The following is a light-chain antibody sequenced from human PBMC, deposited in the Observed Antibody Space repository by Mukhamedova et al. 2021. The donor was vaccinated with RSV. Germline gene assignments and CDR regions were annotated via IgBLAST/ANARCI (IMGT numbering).Light chain of an antibody. CDR2: AAS. CDR3: QQANSFPRT. V-gene: IGKV1-12*01. J-gene: IGKJ1*01. Sequence: WYQRRVHGRAPELLIYAASRLQSGVPSRFSGSGSGTDFTLTISSLQPADFATYYCQQANSFPRTFGQGTKVEIK.